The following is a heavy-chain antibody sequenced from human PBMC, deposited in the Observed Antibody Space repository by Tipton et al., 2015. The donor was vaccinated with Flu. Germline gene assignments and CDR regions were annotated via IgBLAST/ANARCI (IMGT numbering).Heavy chain of an antibody. CDR3: AKVSSSWYEDSAFDI. CDR1: GGSMNNYY. V-gene: IGHV4-59*03. CDR2: IYYSGST. D-gene: IGHD6-13*01. Sequence: TLSLTCTVSGGSMNNYYWSWIRQPPGKGLEWIGFIYYSGSTNYNSGGTNYNPALRSRVTISEDTSKNQFSLRLSSVTAADTAVYYCAKVSSSWYEDSAFDIWGQGTMVTVSS. J-gene: IGHJ3*02.